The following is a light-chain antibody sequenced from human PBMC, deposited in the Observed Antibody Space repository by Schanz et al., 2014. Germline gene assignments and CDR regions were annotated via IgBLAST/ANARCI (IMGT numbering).Light chain of an antibody. CDR3: QQYAGSPYT. Sequence: EIVLTQSPGTVSLSPGERATLSCRASQSVSGSYLAWYRHKPGQAPRLLIFGASTRATDIPDRFSGSGSGTDFTLTISRLEPEDFALYYCQQYAGSPYTFGQGTKLEIK. CDR1: QSVSGSY. J-gene: IGKJ2*01. CDR2: GAS. V-gene: IGKV3-20*01.